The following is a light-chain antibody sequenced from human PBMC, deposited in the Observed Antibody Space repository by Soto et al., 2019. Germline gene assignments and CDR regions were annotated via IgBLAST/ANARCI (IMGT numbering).Light chain of an antibody. V-gene: IGLV2-14*02. CDR1: SSDVGNYNL. CDR2: EGS. J-gene: IGLJ1*01. Sequence: QSALTQPASVSGSPGQSITISCTGTSSDVGNYNLVSWYQQHPGKAPKLMIYEGSKRPSGVSNRFSGSKSGNTASLTISGLQAEDEADYYCSSYTTSSTYVFGTGTKLTVL. CDR3: SSYTTSSTYV.